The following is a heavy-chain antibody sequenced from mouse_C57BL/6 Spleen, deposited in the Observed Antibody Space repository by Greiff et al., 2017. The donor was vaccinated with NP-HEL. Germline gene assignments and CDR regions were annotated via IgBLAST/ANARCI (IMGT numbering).Heavy chain of an antibody. J-gene: IGHJ2*01. CDR3: AREGKVSTMIRSYFDY. CDR1: GFTFSDYG. V-gene: IGHV5-17*01. D-gene: IGHD2-4*01. CDR2: ISSGSSTI. Sequence: EVHLVESGGGLVKPGGSLKLSCAASGFTFSDYGMHWVRQAPEKGLEWVAYISSGSSTIYYADTVKGRFTISRDNAKNTLFLQMTSLRSEDTAMYYCAREGKVSTMIRSYFDYWGQGTTLTVSS.